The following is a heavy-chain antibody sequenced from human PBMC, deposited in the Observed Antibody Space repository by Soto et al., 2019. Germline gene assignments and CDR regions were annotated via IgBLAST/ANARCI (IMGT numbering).Heavy chain of an antibody. V-gene: IGHV4-4*02. CDR2: IYHGGST. Sequence: PSETLSLTCAVSGASISSSNWWSWVRQSPGKGLEWIGEIYHGGSTNYNPSLKSRVTLSADKSKNQFSLKLSSVTAADTAVYYCARSGLGDSNWFDPWGQGTLVTVSS. J-gene: IGHJ5*02. D-gene: IGHD2-21*02. CDR3: ARSGLGDSNWFDP. CDR1: GASISSSNW.